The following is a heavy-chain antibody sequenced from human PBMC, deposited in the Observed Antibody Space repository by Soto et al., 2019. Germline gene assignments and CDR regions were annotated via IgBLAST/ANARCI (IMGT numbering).Heavy chain of an antibody. J-gene: IGHJ4*02. D-gene: IGHD3-10*01. Sequence: EVQLVESGGGLVQPGGSLRLSCAVSGFTSSRDWMRWVRQAPGKGREWVANIKQDGSVKNYVDYVKGLFTISRDNAKNSLFLQMTSLRAEDTAVYYCAIEHYYYPTETYYRVGGQGTMVTVSS. CDR2: IKQDGSVK. V-gene: IGHV3-7*01. CDR1: GFTSSRDW. CDR3: AIEHYYYPTETYYRV.